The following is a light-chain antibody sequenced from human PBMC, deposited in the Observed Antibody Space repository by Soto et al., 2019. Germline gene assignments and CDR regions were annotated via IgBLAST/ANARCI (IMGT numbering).Light chain of an antibody. J-gene: IGLJ1*01. Sequence: QSALTQPRSVSGSPGQSVTISSTGTSSDVGGYNYVSWYQQHPGKAPKLMFYDVSKRPSGVPDRFSGSKSGNTASLTISGLQAEDEADYYCCSYAGSYTYNYVFGTGTKLTVL. CDR1: SSDVGGYNY. V-gene: IGLV2-11*01. CDR3: CSYAGSYTYNYV. CDR2: DVS.